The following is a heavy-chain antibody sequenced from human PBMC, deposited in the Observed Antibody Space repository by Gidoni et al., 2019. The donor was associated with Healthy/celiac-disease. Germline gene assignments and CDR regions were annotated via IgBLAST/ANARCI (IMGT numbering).Heavy chain of an antibody. CDR1: GLTFLDYY. CDR2: ISSSSSYT. D-gene: IGHD2-15*01. CDR3: ARDEVVTSDYYGMDV. J-gene: IGHJ6*02. V-gene: IGHV3-11*06. Sequence: QVQLVESGGGLVKPGGSLRLSCAASGLTFLDYYMSWIRQAPGKGLEWVSYISSSSSYTNYADSVKGRFTISRDNAKNSLYLQMNSLRAEDTTVYYCARDEVVTSDYYGMDVWGQGTTVTVSS.